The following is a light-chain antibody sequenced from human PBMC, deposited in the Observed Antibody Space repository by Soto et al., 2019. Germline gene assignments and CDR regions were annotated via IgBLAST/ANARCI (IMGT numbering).Light chain of an antibody. CDR1: QSVSSPY. CDR3: QQYGSSTFT. J-gene: IGKJ3*01. CDR2: GAS. Sequence: EVGLTQSPVTLSLSPGERATVSCRASQSVSSPYLAWYQQKPGQPPRLLIYGASSRATDIPDRFIGSGSGTEFTLTIARLAPEDFAMYYCQQYGSSTFTFGPGTKVDI. V-gene: IGKV3-20*01.